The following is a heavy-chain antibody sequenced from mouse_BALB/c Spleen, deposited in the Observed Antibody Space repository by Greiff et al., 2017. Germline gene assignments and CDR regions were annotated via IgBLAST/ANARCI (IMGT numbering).Heavy chain of an antibody. V-gene: IGHV2-2*02. D-gene: IGHD1-2*01. CDR1: GFSLTSYG. CDR2: IWSGGST. CDR3: ARVLLRLWVHYYAMDY. Sequence: QVQLKQSGPGLVQPSQSLSITCTVSGFSLTSYGVHWVRQSPGKGLEWLGVIWSGGSTDYNAAFISRLSISKDNSKSQVFFKMNSLQANDTAIYYCARVLLRLWVHYYAMDYWGQGTSVTVSA. J-gene: IGHJ4*01.